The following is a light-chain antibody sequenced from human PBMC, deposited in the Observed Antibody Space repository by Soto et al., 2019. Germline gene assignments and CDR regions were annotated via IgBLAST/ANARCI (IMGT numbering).Light chain of an antibody. CDR2: TAG. CDR1: SSNIGSNT. V-gene: IGLV1-44*01. Sequence: QSVLTQPLSVSASPGQRVTISCSGGSSNIGSNTVAWYQHLPGTAPPRLIFTAGQRPSGVPGRFSGSKSGTSASLAISGLHFEDEGDYYCTAWDNSLNGYVFGPGTKLTV. CDR3: TAWDNSLNGYV. J-gene: IGLJ1*01.